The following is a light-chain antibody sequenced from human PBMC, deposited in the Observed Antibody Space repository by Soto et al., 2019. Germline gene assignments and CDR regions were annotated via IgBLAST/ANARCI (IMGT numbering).Light chain of an antibody. J-gene: IGLJ3*02. CDR2: DVS. CDR1: TGDVGGYNY. V-gene: IGLV2-14*01. Sequence: QSALTQPASVSGSPEQPSPISSPGPTGDVGGYNYVSWYQQHPGKAPKLMIYDVSNRPSGVSNRFSGSKSGNTASLTISGLQAEDEADYYCSSYTSSSTWVFGGGTKVTVL. CDR3: SSYTSSSTWV.